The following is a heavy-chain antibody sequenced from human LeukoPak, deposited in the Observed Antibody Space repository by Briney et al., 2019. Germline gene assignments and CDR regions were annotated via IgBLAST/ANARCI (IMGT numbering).Heavy chain of an antibody. CDR1: GFSLSNYG. V-gene: IGHV3-33*01. CDR2: LLYDGNTK. D-gene: IGHD1-14*01. CDR3: ARDHRPEIQCHYMDV. J-gene: IGHJ6*03. Sequence: PGGSLRLSCAASGFSLSNYGMHWVRQAPGKGLEWVAALLYDGNTKHYADSVKGRFTISRDISKNTFYLQMNSLTAEDTAVYYCARDHRPEIQCHYMDVWGKGTTVAVSS.